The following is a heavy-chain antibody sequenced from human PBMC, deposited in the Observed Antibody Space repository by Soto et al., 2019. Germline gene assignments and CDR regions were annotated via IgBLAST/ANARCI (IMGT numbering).Heavy chain of an antibody. CDR1: GFTFSSYA. CDR2: ISGSAITT. V-gene: IGHV3-23*01. D-gene: IGHD6-6*01. J-gene: IGHJ6*02. CDR3: AKVIVARGGMDV. Sequence: EGQLLDSGGGLVQPGGSLRLYCAASGFTFSSYAMSWVRQAPGKGLEWVSAISGSAITTYYADSVKGRFTISRDNSKNTVYLQMNSLRAEDTAIYYCAKVIVARGGMDVWGRGTTVTVSS.